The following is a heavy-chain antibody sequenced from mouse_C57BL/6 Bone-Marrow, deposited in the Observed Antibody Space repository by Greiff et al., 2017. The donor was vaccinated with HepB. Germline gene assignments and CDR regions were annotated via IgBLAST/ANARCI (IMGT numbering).Heavy chain of an antibody. CDR2: IHPNSGST. D-gene: IGHD1-1*01. CDR1: GYTLTSYR. CDR3: ASSFYAMDY. V-gene: IGHV1-64*01. Sequence: QVQLQQPGAELVKPRASVKLSCKASGYTLTSYRMPWVKQRPGQGLEWVGMIHPNSGSTNYNEKFTSKATLTVDKSSSTAYMQHSSLTSEDSAVYYCASSFYAMDYWGQGTSVTVSS. J-gene: IGHJ4*01.